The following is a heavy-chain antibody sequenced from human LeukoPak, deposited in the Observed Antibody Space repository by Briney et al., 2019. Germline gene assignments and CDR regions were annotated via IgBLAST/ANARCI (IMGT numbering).Heavy chain of an antibody. D-gene: IGHD3-22*01. Sequence: GGSLRLSCAASGFTFSSYEMNWVRQAPGKGLEWVSYISSSGSTIYYADSVKGRFTISRDNAKNSLYLQMNSLRAEDTAVYYCARVRGYYDSSGYNPLRYWGQGTLVTVSS. CDR1: GFTFSSYE. V-gene: IGHV3-48*03. CDR3: ARVRGYYDSSGYNPLRY. J-gene: IGHJ4*02. CDR2: ISSSGSTI.